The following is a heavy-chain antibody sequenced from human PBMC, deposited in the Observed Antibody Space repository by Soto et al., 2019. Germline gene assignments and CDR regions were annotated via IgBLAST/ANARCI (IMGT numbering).Heavy chain of an antibody. J-gene: IGHJ6*02. CDR2: INHSGST. Sequence: XATLSLTCAVCGGSFSGYYWSWIRQPPGKGLEWIGEINHSGSTNYNPSLKSRVTISVDTSKNQFSLKLSSVTAADTAVYYCARGVGIDVAAHGMDVCGQRTTVTVSS. V-gene: IGHV4-34*01. CDR1: GGSFSGYY. D-gene: IGHD6-6*01. CDR3: ARGVGIDVAAHGMDV.